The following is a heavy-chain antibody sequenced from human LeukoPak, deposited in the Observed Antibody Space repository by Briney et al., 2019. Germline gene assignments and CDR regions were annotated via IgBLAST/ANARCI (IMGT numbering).Heavy chain of an antibody. Sequence: PSETLSLTCTVSGGSISSSGYYWGWIRQPPGKGLEWIGSVYHSGSTYYNPSLKSRVTMSVDTSKNQFSLKLSSVTAADTAVYFCARGQDSTGWFSFDYWGLGTLVAVSS. CDR1: GGSISSSGYY. J-gene: IGHJ4*02. CDR2: VYHSGST. D-gene: IGHD6-19*01. V-gene: IGHV4-39*02. CDR3: ARGQDSTGWFSFDY.